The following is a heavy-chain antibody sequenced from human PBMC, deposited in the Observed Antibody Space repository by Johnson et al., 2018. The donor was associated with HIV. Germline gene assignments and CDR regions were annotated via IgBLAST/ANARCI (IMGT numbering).Heavy chain of an antibody. CDR3: ARVQTSRNIALRPYAFDI. CDR1: GFTFSGYG. D-gene: IGHD6-13*01. CDR2: LSFDGSEK. Sequence: QVQLVESGGGVVQPGRSLRLTCAASGFTFSGYGIHWVRQAPGKGLEWVAVLSFDGSEKYFADSVKGRFSISRDNSNNTHYLQMNSLRPEDTAVYYCARVQTSRNIALRPYAFDIWGQGTMVIVSS. V-gene: IGHV3-30*19. J-gene: IGHJ3*02.